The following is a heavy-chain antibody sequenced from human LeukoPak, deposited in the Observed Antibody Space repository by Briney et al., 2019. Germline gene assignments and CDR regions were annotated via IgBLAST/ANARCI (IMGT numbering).Heavy chain of an antibody. D-gene: IGHD3-10*01. CDR2: IIPIFGTA. Sequence: GASVTVSFTASGGTFSIYAISWVRQAPGQGLEWMGGIIPIFGTANYAQKFQGRVTITADESTSTAYMELSSLRSEDTAVYYCASMVRGVIDYWGQGTLVTVSS. V-gene: IGHV1-69*13. CDR1: GGTFSIYA. CDR3: ASMVRGVIDY. J-gene: IGHJ4*02.